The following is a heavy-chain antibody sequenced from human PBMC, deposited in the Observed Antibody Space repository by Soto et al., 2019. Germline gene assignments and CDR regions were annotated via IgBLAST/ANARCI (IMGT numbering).Heavy chain of an antibody. CDR3: ARDYYYGSGSYYHYYYYGMDV. J-gene: IGHJ6*02. V-gene: IGHV4-39*07. D-gene: IGHD3-10*01. CDR1: GGSISSSSYY. CDR2: IYYSGST. Sequence: SETLSLTCTVSGGSISSSSYYWGWIRQPPGKGLEWIGSIYYSGSTYYNPSLKSRVTISVDKSKNQFSLKLSSVTAADTAVYYCARDYYYGSGSYYHYYYYGMDVWGQGTTVTVS.